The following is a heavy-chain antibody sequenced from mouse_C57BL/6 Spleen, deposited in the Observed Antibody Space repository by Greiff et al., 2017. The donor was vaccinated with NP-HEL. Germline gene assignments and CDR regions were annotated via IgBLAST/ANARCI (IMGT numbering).Heavy chain of an antibody. V-gene: IGHV5-9-1*02. CDR2: ISSGGDYI. Sequence: EVQLVESGEGLVKPGGSLKLSCAASGFTFSSYAMSWVRQTPEKRLEWVAYISSGGDYIYYADTVQGRFTISRDNARNTLYLQMSSLKSEDTAMYYCTRDGDDYDGAMDYWGQGTSVTVSS. J-gene: IGHJ4*01. CDR1: GFTFSSYA. CDR3: TRDGDDYDGAMDY. D-gene: IGHD2-4*01.